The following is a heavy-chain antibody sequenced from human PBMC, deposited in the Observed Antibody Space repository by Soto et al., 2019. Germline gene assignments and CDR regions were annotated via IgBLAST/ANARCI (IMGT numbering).Heavy chain of an antibody. V-gene: IGHV1-69*01. J-gene: IGHJ5*01. Sequence: QVQLVQSGAEVKKPGSSVKVSCKASGGVFRNYAINWVRQAPGQGLEWMGGIIPVFGTADYPQKFQGRVTITADESTTRAYMELTSLKTEDTAVYFCARDRWGSYSFDSWGQGTLVTVAS. CDR2: IIPVFGTA. D-gene: IGHD1-26*01. CDR1: GGVFRNYA. CDR3: ARDRWGSYSFDS.